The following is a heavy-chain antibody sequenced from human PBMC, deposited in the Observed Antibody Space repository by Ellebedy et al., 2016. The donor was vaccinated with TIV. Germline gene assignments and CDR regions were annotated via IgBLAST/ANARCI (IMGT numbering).Heavy chain of an antibody. D-gene: IGHD1-26*01. J-gene: IGHJ3*02. CDR2: ISAYNGNT. V-gene: IGHV1-18*01. Sequence: AASVKVSCKASGYTFTSYGISWVRQAPGQGLEWMGWISAYNGNTNYAQKFQGWVTMTRDTSISTAYMELSRLRSDDTAVYYCARLGGSYYAFDIWGQGTMVTVSS. CDR1: GYTFTSYG. CDR3: ARLGGSYYAFDI.